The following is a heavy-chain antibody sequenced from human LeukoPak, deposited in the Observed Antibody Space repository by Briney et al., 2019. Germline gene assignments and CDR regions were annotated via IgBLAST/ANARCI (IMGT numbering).Heavy chain of an antibody. Sequence: PGGSLRLSCAASGFTFSSYAMHWVRQAPGKGLEWGAVISYDGSNKYYADSVKGRFTISRDNSRNTLYLQLNSLTAEDTPVYYCARVSRMATSAYWGQGTLVTVSS. CDR2: ISYDGSNK. V-gene: IGHV3-30*04. CDR1: GFTFSSYA. CDR3: ARVSRMATSAY. J-gene: IGHJ4*02. D-gene: IGHD5-24*01.